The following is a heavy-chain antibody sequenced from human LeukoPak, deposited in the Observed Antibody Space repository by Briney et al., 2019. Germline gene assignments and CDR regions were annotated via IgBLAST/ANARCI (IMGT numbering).Heavy chain of an antibody. J-gene: IGHJ3*02. V-gene: IGHV3-30*18. CDR2: ISHDGSK. Sequence: GGSLRLSCAASGFIFSDYGMHWVRQAPGKVLDWVAVISHDGSKYYGDSAKGRSTIPRDNSENPVDLRMDSLRAEETPIYYFTKLWGLLSACVIWGQGTMVTVSS. CDR1: GFIFSDYG. CDR3: TKLWGLLSACVI. D-gene: IGHD2/OR15-2a*01.